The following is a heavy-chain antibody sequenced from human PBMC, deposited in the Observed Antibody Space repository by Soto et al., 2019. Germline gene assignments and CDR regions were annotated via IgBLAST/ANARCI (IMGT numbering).Heavy chain of an antibody. CDR2: IYYSDTT. J-gene: IGHJ4*02. V-gene: IGHV4-31*03. D-gene: IGHD3-22*01. CDR1: GASISNGGYF. CDR3: ARANYFESSGPFDY. Sequence: SETLSLTCTVSGASISNGGYFWSWIRQHPGKGLEWIGYIYYSDTTLYNPSLESRVTMSLDTSKNQFSLKLSSVTAADTAVYYCARANYFESSGPFDYWGPGTLVTVSS.